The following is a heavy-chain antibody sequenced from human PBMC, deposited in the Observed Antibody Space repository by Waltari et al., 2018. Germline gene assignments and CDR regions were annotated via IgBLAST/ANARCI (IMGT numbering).Heavy chain of an antibody. CDR3: ASLGRTRDDY. CDR2: ISYDGSNK. V-gene: IGHV3-30-3*01. J-gene: IGHJ4*02. D-gene: IGHD3-16*01. CDR1: GFTFRSYA. Sequence: QVQLVESGGGVVQPGRSLRLSRVASGFTFRSYAMHWVRQAPGKGLEWVAVISYDGSNKYYADSVKGRFTISRDNSKNTLYLQMNSLRAEDTAVYYCASLGRTRDDYWGQGTLVTVSS.